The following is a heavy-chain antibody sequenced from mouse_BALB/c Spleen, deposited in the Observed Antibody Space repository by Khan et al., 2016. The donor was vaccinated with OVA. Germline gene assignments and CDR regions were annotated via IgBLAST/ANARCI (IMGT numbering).Heavy chain of an antibody. CDR1: GYTFTSYW. CDR2: INPSTDYT. CDR3: VKHGSSSAWLTY. V-gene: IGHV1-7*01. D-gene: IGHD1-1*01. J-gene: IGHJ3*01. Sequence: VQLQQSGAELAKPGASVKMSCKASGYTFTSYWMHWVKQRPGQGLEWIGYINPSTDYTEYNQKFKDKATLTADKSSSTAYTQLTILTSEDSAVYYCVKHGSSSAWLTYWGQGTLVTVSA.